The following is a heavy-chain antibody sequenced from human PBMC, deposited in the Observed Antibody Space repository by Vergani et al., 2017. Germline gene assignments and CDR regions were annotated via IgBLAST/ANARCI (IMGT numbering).Heavy chain of an antibody. Sequence: QVQLVESGGGVVQPGRSLRLSCAASGFTFSSYGMHWVRQAPGKGLEWVAVISYDGSNKYYADSVKGRFTISRDNAKNSLYLQMNSLRAEDTAVYYCARADYDILTGYYRTYYYYMDVWGKGTTVTVSS. V-gene: IGHV3-30*03. CDR3: ARADYDILTGYYRTYYYYMDV. CDR1: GFTFSSYG. D-gene: IGHD3-9*01. CDR2: ISYDGSNK. J-gene: IGHJ6*03.